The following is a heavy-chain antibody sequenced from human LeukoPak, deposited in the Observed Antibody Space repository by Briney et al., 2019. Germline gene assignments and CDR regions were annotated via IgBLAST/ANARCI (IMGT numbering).Heavy chain of an antibody. CDR3: AKGCSGSTTCYLIDY. J-gene: IGHJ4*02. CDR2: ISNDGTNK. V-gene: IGHV3-30*18. CDR1: GXTFSSHG. D-gene: IGHD2-2*01. Sequence: PGRSLRLSCAASGXTFSSHGMHWVRQAPGKGLEWVAVISNDGTNKNYVDSVKGRFTISRDNSKNTLYLQMNSLRTEVTAVYYCAKGCSGSTTCYLIDYWGQGTLVTVSS.